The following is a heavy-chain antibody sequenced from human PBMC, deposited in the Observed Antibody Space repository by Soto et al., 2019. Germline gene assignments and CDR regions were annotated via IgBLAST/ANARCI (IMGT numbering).Heavy chain of an antibody. CDR2: IYSSGRT. CDR3: ARDGCSSTSCYKDERGLDT. V-gene: IGHV3-66*01. J-gene: IGHJ5*02. D-gene: IGHD2-2*02. Sequence: EVQLVESGGGLVQPGGSLRLSCTSSGFTVSDSFSVSSNFMTWVRQAPGKGLEWVSIIYSSGRTNYADSVKGRFTISRDISKNTLYLQMNSLRAEDTAVYYCARDGCSSTSCYKDERGLDTWGQGTLVTVSS. CDR1: GFTVSDSFSVSSNF.